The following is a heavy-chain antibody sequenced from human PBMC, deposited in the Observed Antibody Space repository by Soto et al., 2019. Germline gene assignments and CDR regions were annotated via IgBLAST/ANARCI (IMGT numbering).Heavy chain of an antibody. CDR1: GYSFTGHY. CDR3: ANSFTVPAAIGY. CDR2: IIPGGVNK. J-gene: IGHJ4*02. Sequence: SVKVSCKAFGYSFTGHYMHWVRQAPGQGLEWMGTIIPGGVNKKYAQKFQGRVTMTSDTSASTVYMELTSLTSEDTAIYYCANSFTVPAAIGYWGQGTLVTVSS. D-gene: IGHD2-2*02. V-gene: IGHV1-46*03.